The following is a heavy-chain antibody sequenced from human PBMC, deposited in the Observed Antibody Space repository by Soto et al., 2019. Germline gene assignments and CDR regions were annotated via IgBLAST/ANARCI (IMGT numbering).Heavy chain of an antibody. CDR2: ISYDGSNK. CDR3: ARDGLATGRFDP. Sequence: QVQLVESGGGVVQPGRSLRLSSAAPGFTFSSYAMHWVRQAPGNGLERAAVISYDGSNKYYADSVTGRITNPRDSSKNALSLVMNSLRAEDTAVKYFARDGLATGRFDPCGQGTLVTVSS. V-gene: IGHV3-30-3*01. CDR1: GFTFSSYA. J-gene: IGHJ5*02.